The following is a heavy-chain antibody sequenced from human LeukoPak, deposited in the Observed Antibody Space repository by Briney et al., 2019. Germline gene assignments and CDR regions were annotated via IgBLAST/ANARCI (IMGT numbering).Heavy chain of an antibody. V-gene: IGHV4-39*07. CDR1: GGSNSRSSNY. J-gene: IGHJ4*02. CDR2: IYYSGST. CDR3: ATTTIRLGY. Sequence: SETLSLTCTVSGGSNSRSSNYWGWIRQSPGKGLERIGSIYYSGSTYYNPSLKSRVTISIDTSKNQFSLKLSSVTAADTAVYYCATTTIRLGYWGQGTLVTVSS. D-gene: IGHD1-1*01.